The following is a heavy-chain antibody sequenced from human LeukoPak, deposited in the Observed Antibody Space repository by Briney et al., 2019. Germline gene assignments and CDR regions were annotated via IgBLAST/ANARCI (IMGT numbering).Heavy chain of an antibody. CDR2: IYASGST. Sequence: SETLSLTCTDSGGSISSSLYYWSWIRQPAGKGLEWIGRIYASGSTNYNPSLKSRVTISADTSRNQFSLKLSSVTAADTAVYYCARPSTYYYDSSGHGAFDIWGQGTMVTVSS. J-gene: IGHJ3*02. V-gene: IGHV4-61*02. CDR3: ARPSTYYYDSSGHGAFDI. D-gene: IGHD3-22*01. CDR1: GGSISSSLYY.